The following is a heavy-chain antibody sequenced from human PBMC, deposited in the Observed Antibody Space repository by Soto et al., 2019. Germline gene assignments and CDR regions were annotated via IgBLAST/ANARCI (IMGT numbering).Heavy chain of an antibody. J-gene: IGHJ1*01. CDR1: GFTVSSNY. V-gene: IGHV3-53*01. CDR2: IYSGGST. Sequence: GGSLRLSCAASGFTVSSNYMSWVRQAPGKGLEWVSVIYSGGSTYYADSVKGRFTISRDNSKNTLYLQMNSLRAEDTAVYYCAKERVGHSSGWYPNFQHWGQGTLVTVSS. D-gene: IGHD6-19*01. CDR3: AKERVGHSSGWYPNFQH.